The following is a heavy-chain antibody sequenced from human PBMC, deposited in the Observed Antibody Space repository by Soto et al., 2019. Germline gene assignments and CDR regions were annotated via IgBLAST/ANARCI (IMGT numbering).Heavy chain of an antibody. V-gene: IGHV1-69-2*01. D-gene: IGHD5-12*01. CDR3: ATVPSLRRDGYKSYYYGMDV. CDR2: VDPEDGET. Sequence: EVQLVQSGAEVKKPGATVKISCKVSGYTFTDYYMHWVQQAPGKGLEWMGLVDPEDGETIYAEKFQGRVTITADTSTDTAYMELSSLRSEDTAVYYCATVPSLRRDGYKSYYYGMDVWGQGTTVTVSS. J-gene: IGHJ6*02. CDR1: GYTFTDYY.